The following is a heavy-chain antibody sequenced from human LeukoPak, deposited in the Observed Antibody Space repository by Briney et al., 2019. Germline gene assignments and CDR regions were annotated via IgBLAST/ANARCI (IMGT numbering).Heavy chain of an antibody. J-gene: IGHJ4*02. D-gene: IGHD4-17*01. Sequence: PSETLSLTCTVSGGSISSSSYYWGWIRQPPGKGLEWIGSIYHSGSMYYNPSLMSRVTISVDTSKNQFSLRLSSVTAADTAVYYCARDFVSSNDYGDPPGLDYDYWGQGTLVTVSS. CDR1: GGSISSSSYY. CDR3: ARDFVSSNDYGDPPGLDYDY. V-gene: IGHV4-39*02. CDR2: IYHSGSM.